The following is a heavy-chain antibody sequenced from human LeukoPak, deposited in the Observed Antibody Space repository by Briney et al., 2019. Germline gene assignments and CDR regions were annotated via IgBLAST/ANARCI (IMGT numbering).Heavy chain of an antibody. Sequence: PGGSLRLSCAAPGFTFSRIAMTWVRQAPGKGLEWVSLISGSSHSTFYADSVKGRFSISRDNSKNTVYLLMNSLRAEDTAVYYCAKAAGSDNYSFYYFDCWGQGTLVTVSS. CDR3: AKAAGSDNYSFYYFDC. CDR1: GFTFSRIA. V-gene: IGHV3-23*01. CDR2: ISGSSHST. D-gene: IGHD3-10*01. J-gene: IGHJ4*02.